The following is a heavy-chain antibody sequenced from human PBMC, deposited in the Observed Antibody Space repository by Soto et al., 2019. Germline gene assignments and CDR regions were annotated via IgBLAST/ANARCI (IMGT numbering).Heavy chain of an antibody. CDR2: IWHDGSNK. Sequence: QVQLEESGGGVVQPGRSLRLSCAASGFTFNNYGMHWVRQAPGKGLEWVAIIWHDGSNKYYADSVKGRFTISRDNSKNTLYLHMNSLRAEDTAVYYCVREKAYSKDYWGQGTLFTVPS. CDR1: GFTFNNYG. V-gene: IGHV3-33*01. CDR3: VREKAYSKDY. D-gene: IGHD4-4*01. J-gene: IGHJ4*02.